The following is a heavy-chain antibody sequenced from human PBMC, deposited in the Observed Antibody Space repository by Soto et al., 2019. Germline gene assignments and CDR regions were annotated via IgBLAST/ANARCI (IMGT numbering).Heavy chain of an antibody. CDR2: IWSDGSNK. V-gene: IGHV3-33*01. D-gene: IGHD1-1*01. J-gene: IGHJ3*02. CDR3: ARVPQGLGTTAEGASDI. CDR1: GFTFSSYG. Sequence: GGSLRLSCAASGFTFSSYGMHWVRQAPGKGLEWVAFIWSDGSNKDCADSVKDRFTISRDTSKNTLYLQMNSLRAEDSAVYYCARVPQGLGTTAEGASDIWGQGTMVTVSS.